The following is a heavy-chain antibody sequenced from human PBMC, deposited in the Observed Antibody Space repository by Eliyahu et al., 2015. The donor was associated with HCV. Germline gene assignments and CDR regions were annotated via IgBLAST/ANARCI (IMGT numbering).Heavy chain of an antibody. CDR2: ISSSSSYI. V-gene: IGHV3-21*01. J-gene: IGHJ4*02. Sequence: EVQLVESGGGLVKPGGSLRLSCAASGFTXSXYSMNWVRQAPGKGLEWVSXISSSSSYIYYADSVKGRFTISRDNAKNSLYLQMNSLRAEDTAVYYCARVPIVGATHGDPFDYWGQGTLVTVSS. D-gene: IGHD1-26*01. CDR1: GFTXSXYS. CDR3: ARVPIVGATHGDPFDY.